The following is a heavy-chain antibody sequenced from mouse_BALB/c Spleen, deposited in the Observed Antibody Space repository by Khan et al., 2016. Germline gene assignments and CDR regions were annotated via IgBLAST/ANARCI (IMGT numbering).Heavy chain of an antibody. J-gene: IGHJ4*01. D-gene: IGHD3-3*01. CDR1: GYTFTDYV. V-gene: IGHV1-81*01. CDR3: AKGLGAMDY. Sequence: QVQLQQSGPELVKPGASVKMSCKASGYTFTDYVISWVKQRTGQGLEWIGELYPGSGSTYYNEKFKGKATLTADKSSNTAYMQLSSLTSEDSAVYFCAKGLGAMDYWGQGTSVTVSS. CDR2: LYPGSGST.